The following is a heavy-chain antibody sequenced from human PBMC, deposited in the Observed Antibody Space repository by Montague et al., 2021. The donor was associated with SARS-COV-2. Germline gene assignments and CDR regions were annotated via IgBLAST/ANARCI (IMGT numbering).Heavy chain of an antibody. CDR3: ARERRVVATGSHYGMDV. D-gene: IGHD5-12*01. CDR2: ISSSSRDI. J-gene: IGHJ6*02. Sequence: SLSLSCAASGFTFSDNYMSWIRQAPGKGLEWVSYISSSSRDIKYADSVKGRFTISRDNVESSLYLQMNSLGGEDTAVYYCARERRVVATGSHYGMDVWGPGTTVIVSS. V-gene: IGHV3-11*05. CDR1: GFTFSDNY.